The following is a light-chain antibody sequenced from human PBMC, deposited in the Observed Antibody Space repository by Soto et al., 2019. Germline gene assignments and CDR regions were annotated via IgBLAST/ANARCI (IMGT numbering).Light chain of an antibody. Sequence: QSVLTQPASVSGSPGQSITISCTGASSDVGDYSYVSWYQHHPGQAPELLIYEVSNRPSGVSHRFSGSKSGNTASLTISGLQAEDEADYYCCSYTSSRAVVFGGGTKLTVL. CDR3: CSYTSSRAVV. V-gene: IGLV2-14*01. CDR2: EVS. CDR1: SSDVGDYSY. J-gene: IGLJ2*01.